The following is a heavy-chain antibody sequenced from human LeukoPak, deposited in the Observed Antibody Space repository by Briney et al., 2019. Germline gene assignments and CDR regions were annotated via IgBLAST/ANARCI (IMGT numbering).Heavy chain of an antibody. D-gene: IGHD3-22*01. CDR3: ARDNTGYWTFDY. Sequence: SETLSLTCTVSGXSINSGGYYWSWIRQHPGKGLEWIGYIYYSGSTYYNLSLKSRVTISIDTSKNQFSLKLTSVTAADTAVYYCARDNTGYWTFDYWGQGTLVTVSS. V-gene: IGHV4-31*03. J-gene: IGHJ4*02. CDR1: GXSINSGGYY. CDR2: IYYSGST.